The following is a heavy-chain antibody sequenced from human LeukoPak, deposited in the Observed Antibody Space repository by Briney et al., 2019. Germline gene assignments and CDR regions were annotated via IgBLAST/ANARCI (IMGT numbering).Heavy chain of an antibody. CDR3: ARALIDYSEKHTADY. J-gene: IGHJ4*02. CDR2: VYSGGST. D-gene: IGHD4-11*01. Sequence: GSLRLSCAASGFTVSSNYMSCVRQSPGKGLEWLSVVYSGGSTYYADSVKGRFNIYRDHSKNTLYLQMNSLRAEDTAVYYCARALIDYSEKHTADYWGQGTLVSVSP. CDR1: GFTVSSNY. V-gene: IGHV3-66*01.